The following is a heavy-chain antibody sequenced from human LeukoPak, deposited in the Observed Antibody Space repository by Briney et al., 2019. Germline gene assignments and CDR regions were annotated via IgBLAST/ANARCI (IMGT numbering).Heavy chain of an antibody. CDR2: INSDGSIT. CDR3: AKMHYYDSSGYYPFDY. J-gene: IGHJ4*02. Sequence: PGGSLRLSCAASGFTISSYWIHWVRQAPGKGLVWVSRINSDGSITSYADSVKGRFTISRDNSKNTLYLQMNSLRAEDTAVYYCAKMHYYDSSGYYPFDYWGQGTLVTVSS. CDR1: GFTISSYW. V-gene: IGHV3-74*01. D-gene: IGHD3-22*01.